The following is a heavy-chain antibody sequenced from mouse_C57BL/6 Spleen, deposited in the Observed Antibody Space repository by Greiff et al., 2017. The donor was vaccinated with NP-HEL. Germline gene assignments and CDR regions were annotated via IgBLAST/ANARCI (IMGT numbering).Heavy chain of an antibody. D-gene: IGHD1-1*01. Sequence: QVQLQQSGAELVKPGASVKLSCKASGYTFTEYTIHWVKQRSGQGLEWIGWFYPGSGSIKYNEKFKDKATLTADKSSSTVYMELSRLTSEDSAVYFCARREDKTGYYGSSPFAYWGQGTLVTVSA. CDR3: ARREDKTGYYGSSPFAY. J-gene: IGHJ3*01. CDR2: FYPGSGSI. V-gene: IGHV1-62-2*01. CDR1: GYTFTEYT.